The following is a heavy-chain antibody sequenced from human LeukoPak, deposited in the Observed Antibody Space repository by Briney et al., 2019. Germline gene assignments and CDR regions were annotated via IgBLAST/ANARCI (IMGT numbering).Heavy chain of an antibody. CDR3: ARDETGTLDY. D-gene: IGHD1-1*01. CDR2: IYSGGNT. J-gene: IGHJ4*02. CDR1: GFTVRNNY. Sequence: GGSLRLSCAASGFTVRNNYMSWVRQAPGKGLEWVSVIYSGGNTYYADSVKGRFTISRDNSKNTLYLQMNSLRGEDTAVYYCARDETGTLDYWGQGTLVTVSS. V-gene: IGHV3-66*02.